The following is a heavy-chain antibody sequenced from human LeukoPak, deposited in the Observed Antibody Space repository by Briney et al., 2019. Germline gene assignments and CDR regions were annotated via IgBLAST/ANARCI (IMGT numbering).Heavy chain of an antibody. D-gene: IGHD3-10*01. CDR1: GFTFSSYA. CDR2: ISYDGSNK. Sequence: GRSLRLSCAASGFTFSSYAMHWVRQAPGKGLEWVAVISYDGSNKYYADSVKGRFTISRDNSKNTLYLQMNSLRAEDTAVYYCARDSALSTWYYYGSGSFLDDYWGQGTLVTVSS. J-gene: IGHJ4*02. V-gene: IGHV3-30*04. CDR3: ARDSALSTWYYYGSGSFLDDY.